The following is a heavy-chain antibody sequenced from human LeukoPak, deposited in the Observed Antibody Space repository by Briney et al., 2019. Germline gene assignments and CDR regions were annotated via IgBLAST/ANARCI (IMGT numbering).Heavy chain of an antibody. V-gene: IGHV3-23*01. CDR2: ISGSGGST. CDR1: GFTFSSYA. CDR3: AKVIRDSYNWNY. Sequence: GGSLRLSCAASGFTFSSYAMSWVRQAPGKGLEWVSAISGSGGSTYYADSVKGRFTISRDNSKNTLFLQMNSLRAEDTAVYYCAKVIRDSYNWNYWGQGTLVTVSS. D-gene: IGHD5-24*01. J-gene: IGHJ4*02.